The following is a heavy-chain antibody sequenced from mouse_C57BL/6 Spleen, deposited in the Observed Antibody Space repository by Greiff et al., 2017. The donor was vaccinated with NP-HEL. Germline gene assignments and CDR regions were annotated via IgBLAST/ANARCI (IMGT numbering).Heavy chain of an antibody. Sequence: QVQLQQSGAELVKPGASVKLSCKASGYTFTSYWMQWVKQRPGQGLEWIGEIDPSDSYTNYNQKFKGKATLTVDTSSSTAYMQLSSLTSEDSAVYYCARSFYGNYSYAMDYWGQGTSVTVSS. CDR1: GYTFTSYW. J-gene: IGHJ4*01. CDR3: ARSFYGNYSYAMDY. CDR2: IDPSDSYT. D-gene: IGHD2-10*01. V-gene: IGHV1-50*01.